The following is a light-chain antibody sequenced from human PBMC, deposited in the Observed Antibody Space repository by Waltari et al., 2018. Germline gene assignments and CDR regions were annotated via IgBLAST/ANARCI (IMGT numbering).Light chain of an antibody. J-gene: IGKJ2*01. V-gene: IGKV3-20*01. CDR3: QQYGSSIMYT. CDR2: GAS. Sequence: ATLSGRASQSLTQMYLVWYQQKPGQAPRLLVYGASNRASGIPDRCSGSGSGTDCTLTISRLEPDDSAVYYCQQYGSSIMYTFGQGTKLEIK. CDR1: QSLTQMY.